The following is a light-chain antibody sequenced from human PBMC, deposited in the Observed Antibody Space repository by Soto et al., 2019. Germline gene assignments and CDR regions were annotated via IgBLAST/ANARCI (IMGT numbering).Light chain of an antibody. Sequence: SQRTQSPSTVSASVVDRVSSTCRASQNINTLLAWYQQKPGKAPKLLILKASSLESGVPSRFSGSGSGTEFTLTISRLQPDDLATYYCQQYNNYLCAFRRGTKVDIK. CDR1: QNINTL. J-gene: IGKJ1*01. V-gene: IGKV1-5*03. CDR3: QQYNNYLCA. CDR2: KAS.